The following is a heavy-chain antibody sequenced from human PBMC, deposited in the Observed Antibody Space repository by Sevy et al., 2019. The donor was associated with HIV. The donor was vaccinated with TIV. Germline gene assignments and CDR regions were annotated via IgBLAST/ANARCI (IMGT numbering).Heavy chain of an antibody. CDR3: ARSYYDFWSGYSHYYYYYGMDV. Sequence: SETLSLTCTVSGGSISSGGYYWSWIRQHPGKGLEWIGYIYYSGSTYYNPSLKSRVTISVDTSKNQFSLKLSSVTAADTAVYYCARSYYDFWSGYSHYYYYYGMDVWGQGTTVTVSS. V-gene: IGHV4-31*03. J-gene: IGHJ6*02. D-gene: IGHD3-3*01. CDR2: IYYSGST. CDR1: GGSISSGGYY.